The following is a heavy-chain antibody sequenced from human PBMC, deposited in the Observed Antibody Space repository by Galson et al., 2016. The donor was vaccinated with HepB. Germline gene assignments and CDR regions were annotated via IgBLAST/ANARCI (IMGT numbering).Heavy chain of an antibody. V-gene: IGHV3-43*01. CDR1: GLTFEDFS. CDR2: INWNGDST. J-gene: IGHJ1*01. Sequence: SLRLSCAASGLTFEDFSMHWVRQVPGKGLEWVSCINWNGDSTYYADSVKGRFTISRDNKKNSLYLQMNSLRAEDTALYYCAKGVAPWYSSGWGERYFQHWGQGNLVTVSS. D-gene: IGHD6-19*01. CDR3: AKGVAPWYSSGWGERYFQH.